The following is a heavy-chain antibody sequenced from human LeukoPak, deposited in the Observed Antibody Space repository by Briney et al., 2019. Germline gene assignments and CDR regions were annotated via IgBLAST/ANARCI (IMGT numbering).Heavy chain of an antibody. J-gene: IGHJ4*02. V-gene: IGHV4-59*08. D-gene: IGHD6-19*01. Sequence: SETLSLTCTVSGGPISRYFWSWIRQPPGKGLEWIGYIYYSGSTNYNPSLKSRVTMSVDTSKNQFSLKLSSVTAADTAVYYCARIDRAVAGTIDYWGQGTLVTVSS. CDR2: IYYSGST. CDR1: GGPISRYF. CDR3: ARIDRAVAGTIDY.